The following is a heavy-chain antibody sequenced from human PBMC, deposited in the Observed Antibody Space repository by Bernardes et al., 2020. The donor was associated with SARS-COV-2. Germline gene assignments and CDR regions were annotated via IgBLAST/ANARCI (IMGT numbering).Heavy chain of an antibody. Sequence: ASVKVSCMASGYTFTGYYMHWVRQAPGQGLEWMGWINPNSGGTNYAQKFQGWVTMTRDTSISTAYMELSRLRSDDTAVYYCARAGGNYAYYYYGMDVWGQGTMVTVSS. CDR1: GYTFTGYY. D-gene: IGHD4-4*01. CDR2: INPNSGGT. J-gene: IGHJ6*02. CDR3: ARAGGNYAYYYYGMDV. V-gene: IGHV1-2*04.